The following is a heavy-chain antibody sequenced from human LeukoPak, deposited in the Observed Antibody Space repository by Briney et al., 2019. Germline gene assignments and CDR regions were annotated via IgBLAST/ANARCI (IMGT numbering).Heavy chain of an antibody. CDR3: AKDRAARDLPYYFDY. Sequence: GGFLRLSCAASGFTFSSYGMHWVRQAPGKGLEWVAFIRYDGSNKYYADSVKGRFTISRDNSKNTLYLQMNSLRAEDTAVYYCAKDRAARDLPYYFDYWGQGTLVTVSS. CDR2: IRYDGSNK. CDR1: GFTFSSYG. V-gene: IGHV3-30*02. D-gene: IGHD3-3*01. J-gene: IGHJ4*02.